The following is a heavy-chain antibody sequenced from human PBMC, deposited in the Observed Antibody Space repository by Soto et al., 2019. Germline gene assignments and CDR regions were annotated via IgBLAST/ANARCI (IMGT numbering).Heavy chain of an antibody. D-gene: IGHD6-13*01. V-gene: IGHV3-66*01. J-gene: IGHJ4*02. CDR1: GFTVSSNY. CDR3: ARVDRAAAGTFDY. CDR2: IYSGGST. Sequence: ESGGGLVQPGGSLRLSCAASGFTVSSNYMSWVRQAPGKGLEWVSVIYSGGSTYYADSVKGRFTISRDNSKNTLYLQMNSLRAEDTAVYYCARVDRAAAGTFDYWGQGTLVTVSS.